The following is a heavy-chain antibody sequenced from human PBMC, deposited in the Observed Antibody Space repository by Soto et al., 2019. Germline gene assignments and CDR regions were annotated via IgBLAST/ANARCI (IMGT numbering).Heavy chain of an antibody. Sequence: TGGSLRLSCAASGFTFSSYGMHWVRQAPGKGLEWVSAISGSGGSTYYADSVKGRFTISRDNSKNTLYLQMNSLRAEDTAVYYCAKSSRWPNWYFDLWGRGTLVTVSS. CDR2: ISGSGGST. CDR3: AKSSRWPNWYFDL. CDR1: GFTFSSYG. V-gene: IGHV3-23*01. D-gene: IGHD4-17*01. J-gene: IGHJ2*01.